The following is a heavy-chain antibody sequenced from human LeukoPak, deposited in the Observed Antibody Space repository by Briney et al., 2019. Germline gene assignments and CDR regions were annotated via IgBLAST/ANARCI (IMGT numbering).Heavy chain of an antibody. CDR3: AKGTIAAAGTDCDS. D-gene: IGHD6-13*01. CDR1: GFTFSTYA. V-gene: IGHV3-23*01. Sequence: GGSLRLSCAASGFTFSTYAMNWVRQAPGKGLEWVSAISGRDGYTYYADSVKGRFTISRDNSKDTLFLHMSSLRAEDTAVYYCAKGTIAAAGTDCDSWGQGTQVTVSS. J-gene: IGHJ4*02. CDR2: ISGRDGYT.